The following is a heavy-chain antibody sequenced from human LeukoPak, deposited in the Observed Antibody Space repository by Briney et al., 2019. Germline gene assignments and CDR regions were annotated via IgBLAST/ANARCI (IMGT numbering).Heavy chain of an antibody. Sequence: PSETLSLTCAVYGGSFSGYYWSWIRQPPGKGLEWIGEINHSGSTNYNPSLKSRVTISVDTSKNQFSLKLSSVTAADTAVYYCARRGRYYDSSGYQAKVPQRWFDPWGQGTLVTVSS. CDR1: GGSFSGYY. CDR3: ARRGRYYDSSGYQAKVPQRWFDP. J-gene: IGHJ5*02. CDR2: INHSGST. V-gene: IGHV4-34*01. D-gene: IGHD3-22*01.